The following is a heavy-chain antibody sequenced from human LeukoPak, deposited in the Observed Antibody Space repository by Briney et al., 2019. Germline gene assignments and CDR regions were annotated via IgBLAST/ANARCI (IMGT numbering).Heavy chain of an antibody. CDR1: GFIFDDYG. CDR3: AKVPGYCSSTSCPYYYYYMDV. CDR2: INWNGGST. D-gene: IGHD2-2*01. Sequence: GGSLRLSCAASGFIFDDYGMSWVRQAPGKGLEWVSGINWNGGSTSYADSVKGRFTISRDNSKNTLYLQMNSLRAEDTAVYYCAKVPGYCSSTSCPYYYYYMDVWGKGTTVTVSS. V-gene: IGHV3-20*04. J-gene: IGHJ6*03.